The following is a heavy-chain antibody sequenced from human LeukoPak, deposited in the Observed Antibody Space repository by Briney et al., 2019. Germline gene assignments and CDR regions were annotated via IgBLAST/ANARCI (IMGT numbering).Heavy chain of an antibody. CDR2: IYCKDGAT. CDR3: ARDGVSVMPEFDF. CDR1: GYTFSDYY. Sequence: ASVKVSCKASGYTFSDYYIYWVRQAPGQGLEWMGWIYCKDGATKYAEKFEGRVTKTRDTSIDTVYMELSGLTSDDTAVFYCARDGVSVMPEFDFWGRGTLVTVSS. V-gene: IGHV1-2*02. D-gene: IGHD5/OR15-5a*01. J-gene: IGHJ4*02.